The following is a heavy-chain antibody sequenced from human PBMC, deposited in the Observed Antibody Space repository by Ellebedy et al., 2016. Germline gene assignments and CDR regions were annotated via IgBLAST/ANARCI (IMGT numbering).Heavy chain of an antibody. CDR2: ISAYNGNT. V-gene: IGHV1-18*01. D-gene: IGHD2-2*01. CDR3: ARTEGVVPAAMYRGWFDP. CDR1: GYTLTDYA. J-gene: IGHJ5*02. Sequence: ASVKVSCKASGYTLTDYALNWVRQAPGQGLEWMGWISAYNGNTNYAQKLQGRVTMTTDTSTSTAYMELRSLRSDDTAVYYCARTEGVVPAAMYRGWFDPWGQGTLVAVSS.